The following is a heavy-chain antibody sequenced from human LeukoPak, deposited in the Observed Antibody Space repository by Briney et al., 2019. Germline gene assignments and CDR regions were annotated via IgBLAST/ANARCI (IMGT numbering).Heavy chain of an antibody. J-gene: IGHJ4*02. Sequence: GGSLRLSCAASGFTFSTYNMNWVRQAPGKGLEWVSYISSSSGTIYYADSVKGRFTISRDNARNSLYLQMNSLRAEDTAVYYCARGPYTNGHYFDYWGQGTLATVSS. CDR3: ARGPYTNGHYFDY. CDR2: ISSSSGTI. V-gene: IGHV3-48*04. CDR1: GFTFSTYN. D-gene: IGHD6-19*01.